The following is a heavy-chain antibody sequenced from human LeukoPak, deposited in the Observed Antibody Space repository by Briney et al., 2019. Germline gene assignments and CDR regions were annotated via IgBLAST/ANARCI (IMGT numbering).Heavy chain of an antibody. Sequence: ASVKVSCKASGYAFTSYGISWVRQAPGQGLEWMGWISAYNGNTNYAQKLQGRVTMTTDTSTSTAYMELRSLRSDDTAVYYCARARFGDRYYYMDVWGKGTTVTVSS. J-gene: IGHJ6*03. CDR2: ISAYNGNT. CDR1: GYAFTSYG. V-gene: IGHV1-18*01. D-gene: IGHD3-10*01. CDR3: ARARFGDRYYYMDV.